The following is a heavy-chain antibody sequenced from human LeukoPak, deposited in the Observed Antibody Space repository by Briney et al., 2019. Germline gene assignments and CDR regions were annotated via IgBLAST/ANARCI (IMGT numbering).Heavy chain of an antibody. J-gene: IGHJ4*02. CDR2: IKSKTDGETT. D-gene: IGHD3-10*01. V-gene: IGHV3-15*01. Sequence: KAGGSLRLSCVDSGFTFTNAWMSWVRQAPGKGLEWIGRIKSKTDGETTNYAEPVRCRFTISRDDSKSAVYLQMNSLKIEDTAVYYCTTDLGTYYHGSQRLIPIDYWGQGTLVTVSS. CDR3: TTDLGTYYHGSQRLIPIDY. CDR1: GFTFTNAW.